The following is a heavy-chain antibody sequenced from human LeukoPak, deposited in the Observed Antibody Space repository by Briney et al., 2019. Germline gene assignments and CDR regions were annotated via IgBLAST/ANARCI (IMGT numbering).Heavy chain of an antibody. D-gene: IGHD2-21*01. CDR3: ARTFAPEIHHYMDV. CDR2: INPNSGGT. V-gene: IGHV1-2*02. J-gene: IGHJ6*03. CDR1: GYTFTGYY. Sequence: ASVKVSFKASGYTFTGYYMHWVRQAPGQGREWMGWINPNSGGTNYAQKFQGRVTMTRDTSISTAYMELSRLRSDDTAVYYCARTFAPEIHHYMDVWGKGTTVTVSS.